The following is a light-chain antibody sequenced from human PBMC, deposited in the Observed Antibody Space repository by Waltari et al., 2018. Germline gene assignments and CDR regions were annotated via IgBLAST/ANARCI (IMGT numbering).Light chain of an antibody. Sequence: EIVLTQSPGTLSLSPGERATLSCRASQTVSNNYLAWFQQRPGQAPRLLIHGASDRATGIPDRFSSSGSGTDFTLTISRLEPEDFAVYYCQHYDTSPLTFGQGTKVEIK. CDR2: GAS. CDR3: QHYDTSPLT. CDR1: QTVSNNY. J-gene: IGKJ1*01. V-gene: IGKV3-20*01.